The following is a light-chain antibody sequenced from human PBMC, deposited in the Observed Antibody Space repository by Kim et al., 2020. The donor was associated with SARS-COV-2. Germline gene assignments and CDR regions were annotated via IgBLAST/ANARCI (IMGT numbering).Light chain of an antibody. Sequence: QSALTQPASVSGSPGQSITISCTGTSSDVGAYNHVSWYQQHPGKAPKVMIYDVSNRPSGVSNRFSGSKSGNTASLTISGLQAEDEADYHCSSYTSSSTLVFGGGTQLTVL. CDR2: DVS. J-gene: IGLJ3*02. CDR1: SSDVGAYNH. V-gene: IGLV2-14*03. CDR3: SSYTSSSTLV.